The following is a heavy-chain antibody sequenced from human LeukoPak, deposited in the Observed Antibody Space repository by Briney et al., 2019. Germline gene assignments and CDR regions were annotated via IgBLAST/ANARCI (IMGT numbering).Heavy chain of an antibody. CDR1: GFTFSTYA. CDR3: ARGSYSSSWEIDY. CDR2: ISSNGDST. Sequence: GGSLRLSCVASGFTFSTYAMHWVRQAPGKGLEYVSAISSNGDSTYHANSVKGRFTISRDNSKNTLYLQMGSLRAEDMAVYYCARGSYSSSWEIDYWGQGTLVTVSS. J-gene: IGHJ4*02. D-gene: IGHD6-13*01. V-gene: IGHV3-64*01.